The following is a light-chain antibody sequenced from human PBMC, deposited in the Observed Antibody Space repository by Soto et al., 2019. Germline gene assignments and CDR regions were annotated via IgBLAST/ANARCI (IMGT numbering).Light chain of an antibody. J-gene: IGLJ2*01. Sequence: QSALTQPASVYGSPGQSITISCTGTSRDGGGYNYVSWHQQHPGKAPKVIITEVSNRPSGVSNRFSGSKSGNTASLTISGLQAEDEADYYCSSYIASSAFVVFGGGTQLTVL. CDR2: EVS. V-gene: IGLV2-14*01. CDR1: SRDGGGYNY. CDR3: SSYIASSAFVV.